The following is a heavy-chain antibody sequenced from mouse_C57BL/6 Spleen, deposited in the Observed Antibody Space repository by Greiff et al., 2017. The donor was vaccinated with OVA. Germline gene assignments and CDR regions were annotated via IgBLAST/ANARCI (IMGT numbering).Heavy chain of an antibody. V-gene: IGHV8-12*01. J-gene: IGHJ1*03. CDR3: ARRGDYYGSSYGYFDV. D-gene: IGHD1-1*01. CDR2: FYWDDDK. Sequence: QVTLKECGPGILQSSQTLSLTCSFSGFSLSTSGMGVSWIRQPSGKGLEWLAHFYWDDDKRYNPSLKSRPTISKDTSRNQVCLKITSVDTADTATYYGARRGDYYGSSYGYFDVWGTGTTVTVSS. CDR1: GFSLSTSGMG.